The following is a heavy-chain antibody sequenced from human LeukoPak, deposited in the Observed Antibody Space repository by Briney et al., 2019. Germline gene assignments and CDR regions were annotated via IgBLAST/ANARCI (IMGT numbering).Heavy chain of an antibody. CDR2: ISTYNGNT. J-gene: IGHJ4*02. D-gene: IGHD2-2*01. CDR3: AADFPDCSSTSCHEVAGY. CDR1: GYTFTSYG. V-gene: IGHV1-18*01. Sequence: ASVKVSCKASGYTFTSYGISWVRQAPGQGLEWMGWISTYNGNTNYARNLQGRVTMTTDTSTSTAYMELSSLRSEDTAVYYCAADFPDCSSTSCHEVAGYWGQGTLVTVSS.